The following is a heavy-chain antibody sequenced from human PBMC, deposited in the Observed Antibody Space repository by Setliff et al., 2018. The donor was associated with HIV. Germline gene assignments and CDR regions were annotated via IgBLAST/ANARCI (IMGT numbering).Heavy chain of an antibody. V-gene: IGHV3-23*01. Sequence: PGGSLRLSCVASGFRFRTYAMSWVRQSQGKGLEWVSLISGDGGRATHYSDSVKGRFTISRDDSKNTLYLQMNSLRVEDTAVYYCARGTRYNGDGNPNWFDPWGQGTLVTVSS. CDR1: GFRFRTYA. CDR2: ISGDGGRAT. J-gene: IGHJ5*02. CDR3: ARGTRYNGDGNPNWFDP. D-gene: IGHD3-16*01.